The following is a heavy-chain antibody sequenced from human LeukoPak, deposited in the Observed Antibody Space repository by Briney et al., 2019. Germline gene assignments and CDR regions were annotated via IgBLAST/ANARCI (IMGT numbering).Heavy chain of an antibody. CDR3: ARGRIAARVVDFHF. Sequence: ASVKVSCKASGFTFTGYYMHWVRQAPGQGLEWMGWINPNSGGTNYAQKFQGRATMTRDTSISTAYMELSRLRSDDTAVYYCARGRIAARVVDFHFWGQGTLVTVSS. D-gene: IGHD6-6*01. J-gene: IGHJ4*02. CDR2: INPNSGGT. CDR1: GFTFTGYY. V-gene: IGHV1-2*02.